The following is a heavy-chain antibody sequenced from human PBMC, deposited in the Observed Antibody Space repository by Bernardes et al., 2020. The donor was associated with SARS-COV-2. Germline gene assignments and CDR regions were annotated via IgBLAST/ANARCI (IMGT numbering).Heavy chain of an antibody. D-gene: IGHD5-18*01. J-gene: IGHJ4*02. V-gene: IGHV3-7*01. CDR1: GFTFSNFW. CDR2: IKFDGSET. CDR3: ARAFSYGTDYFDY. Sequence: GGSLRLSCAASGFTFSNFWMSWVRQAPGKGLEWVAIIKFDGSETYYVDSVKGRFSISRDNAKNSLYLEMSSLRAEDTAVYFCARAFSYGTDYFDYWGQGTLVTVSS.